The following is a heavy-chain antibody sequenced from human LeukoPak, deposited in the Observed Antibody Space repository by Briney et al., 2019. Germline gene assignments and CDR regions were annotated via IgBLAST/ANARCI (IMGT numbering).Heavy chain of an antibody. CDR1: VGSLSSSY. V-gene: IGHV4-59*08. J-gene: IGHJ3*02. CDR3: ARHNYDDYVFDI. Sequence: PETLSLTSTVSVGSLSSSYFSWIRHSPGKGLDWIDYINYSGSASYNPSLKSQITMSVDTSNQSSLSLSSVTAADTAVYYCARHNYDDYVFDIWGQGTKVTVSS. CDR2: INYSGSA. D-gene: IGHD4-17*01.